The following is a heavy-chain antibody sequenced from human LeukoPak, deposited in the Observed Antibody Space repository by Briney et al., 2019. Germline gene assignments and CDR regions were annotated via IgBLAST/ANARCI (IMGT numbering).Heavy chain of an antibody. CDR3: AANGGPFDF. CDR1: GFTFSSYW. Sequence: PGGSLRLSCTASGFTFSSYWMSWVRQAPGKGLEWVANINQLGSERNYVDSVRGRFTISRDNAKNSLYLQMSSLRAEDTAVYYCAANGGPFDFWGQGTLVTVSS. J-gene: IGHJ4*02. CDR2: INQLGSER. D-gene: IGHD4-23*01. V-gene: IGHV3-7*05.